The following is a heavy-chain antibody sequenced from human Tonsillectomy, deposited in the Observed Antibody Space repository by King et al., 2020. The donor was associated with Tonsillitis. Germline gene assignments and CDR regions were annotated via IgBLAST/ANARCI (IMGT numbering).Heavy chain of an antibody. D-gene: IGHD1-14*01. V-gene: IGHV3-30-3*01. CDR3: ARTGSQTPDHQYFFGLDV. Sequence: VQLVESGGGVVQPGRSLRLSCVASGFKFSNYAIHWVRQAPGRGLEWVSLISNDGSKKFYADSVKGRFTISRDNSKNTVDLQMNSLKAEDTSVYFCARTGSQTPDHQYFFGLDVWGLGTTVIVSS. CDR1: GFKFSNYA. CDR2: ISNDGSKK. J-gene: IGHJ6*02.